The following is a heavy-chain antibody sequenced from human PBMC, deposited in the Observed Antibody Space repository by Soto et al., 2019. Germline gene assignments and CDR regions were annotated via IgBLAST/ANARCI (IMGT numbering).Heavy chain of an antibody. V-gene: IGHV3-23*01. J-gene: IGHJ4*02. CDR3: AKGSEIKDSGWYYFDY. CDR1: GFTFSSYA. CDR2: ISGSGGST. D-gene: IGHD6-19*01. Sequence: GGSLRLSCAASGFTFSSYAMSWVRQAPGKGLEWVSAISGSGGSTYYADSVKGRFTISRDNSKNQLYLQMNSLRAEDTAVYYCAKGSEIKDSGWYYFDYWGQGTLVTVSS.